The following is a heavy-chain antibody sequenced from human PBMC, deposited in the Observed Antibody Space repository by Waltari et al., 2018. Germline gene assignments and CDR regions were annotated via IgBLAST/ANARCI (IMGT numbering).Heavy chain of an antibody. Sequence: QLQLLESGPGLVKPSETLSLSCSVSGDSVINSNYSWGWIRQPPGTGLEWIGNIYYSGRSSYKPSLKSRVIISVDTSKNQFSVGLTSVTAADTALFYCARLSPPMWVRGVKGGYYFDYWGPGTLVTVSS. J-gene: IGHJ4*02. D-gene: IGHD3-10*01. CDR2: IYYSGRS. CDR1: GDSVINSNYS. CDR3: ARLSPPMWVRGVKGGYYFDY. V-gene: IGHV4-39*07.